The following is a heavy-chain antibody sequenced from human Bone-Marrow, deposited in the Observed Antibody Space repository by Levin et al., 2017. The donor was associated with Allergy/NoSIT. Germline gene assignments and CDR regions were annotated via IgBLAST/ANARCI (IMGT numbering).Heavy chain of an antibody. CDR2: IRSKANSYAT. CDR3: TRQTYDYVWGSLG. D-gene: IGHD3-16*01. Sequence: HAGGSLRLSCAASGFTFSGSAMHWVRQASGKGLEWVGRIRSKANSYATAYAASVKGRFTISRDDSKNTAYLQMNSLKTEDTAVYYCTRQTYDYVWGSLGWGQGTLVTVSS. CDR1: GFTFSGSA. J-gene: IGHJ1*01. V-gene: IGHV3-73*01.